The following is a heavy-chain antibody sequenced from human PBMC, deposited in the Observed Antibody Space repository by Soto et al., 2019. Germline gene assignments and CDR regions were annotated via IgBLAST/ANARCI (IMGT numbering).Heavy chain of an antibody. CDR1: GFTFSSYA. J-gene: IGHJ4*02. V-gene: IGHV3-23*01. D-gene: IGHD5-18*01. CDR2: ISGSGGST. Sequence: EVQLLESGGGLVQPGGSLRLSCAASGFTFSSYAMSWVRQAPGKGLEWVSAISGSGGSTYYADSVKDRFTISRDNSKNTLYLQLNGLRAEDTAVYYCARGGSRRLQLWFVFDYWGQGTLVTVSS. CDR3: ARGGSRRLQLWFVFDY.